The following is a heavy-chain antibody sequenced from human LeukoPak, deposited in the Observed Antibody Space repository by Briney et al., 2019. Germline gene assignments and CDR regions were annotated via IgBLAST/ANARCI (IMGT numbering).Heavy chain of an antibody. J-gene: IGHJ5*02. CDR3: AREVWNIRNPGAWFDP. CDR1: GGTFSSYA. D-gene: IGHD1/OR15-1a*01. CDR2: IIPIFGTA. Sequence: GSSVKVSCKASGGTFSSYAISWVRQAPGQGLEWMGGIIPIFGTANYAQKFQGRVTITTDESTSTAYMELSSLRSEDTAVYYCAREVWNIRNPGAWFDPWGQGSLVTVSS. V-gene: IGHV1-69*05.